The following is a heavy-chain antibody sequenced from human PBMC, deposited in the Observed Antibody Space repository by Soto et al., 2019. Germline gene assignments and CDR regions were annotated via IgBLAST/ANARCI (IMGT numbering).Heavy chain of an antibody. CDR2: INHSGST. V-gene: IGHV4-34*01. Sequence: SETLSLTCAVYGGSFSGYYWSWIRQPPGKGLEWIGEINHSGSTNYNPSLKSRVTISVDTSKNQFSLKLSSVTAADTAVYYCARAWTFDYWGQGTLVTVSS. CDR3: ARAWTFDY. J-gene: IGHJ4*02. CDR1: GGSFSGYY. D-gene: IGHD5-12*01.